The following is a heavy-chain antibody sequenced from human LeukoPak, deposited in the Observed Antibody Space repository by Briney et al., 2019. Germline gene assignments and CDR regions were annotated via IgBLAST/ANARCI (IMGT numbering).Heavy chain of an antibody. CDR3: ARGRAWIQLGWFDP. CDR1: GGTFSSYA. V-gene: IGHV1-69*01. J-gene: IGHJ5*02. Sequence: VASVKVSCKASGGTFSSYAISWVRQAPGQGLEWMGGIIPIFGTANYAQKFQGRVTITADESTSTAYMELSSLRSEDTAVYYCARGRAWIQLGWFDPWGLGTLVTVSS. D-gene: IGHD5-18*01. CDR2: IIPIFGTA.